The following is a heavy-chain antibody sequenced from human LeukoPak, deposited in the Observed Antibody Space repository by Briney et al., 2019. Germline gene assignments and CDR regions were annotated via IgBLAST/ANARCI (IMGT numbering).Heavy chain of an antibody. CDR3: ARRLAVTGRYYFDY. J-gene: IGHJ4*02. CDR2: NYLRGDA. Sequence: SETLSLTCNVSGGSISSSSYYWGWIRQPPGKGLEWIGKNYLRGDAYYHPPLKSRVTISVDMYKDQFSLKLSSVTAADTAVYYCARRLAVTGRYYFDYWGQGTLVTVCS. CDR1: GGSISSSSYY. V-gene: IGHV4-39*01. D-gene: IGHD6-19*01.